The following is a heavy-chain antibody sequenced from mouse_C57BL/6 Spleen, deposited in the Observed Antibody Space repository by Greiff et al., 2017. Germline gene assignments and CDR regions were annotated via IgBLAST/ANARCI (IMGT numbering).Heavy chain of an antibody. D-gene: IGHD3-2*02. Sequence: VKLQQPGAELVKPGASVKLSCKASGYTFTSYWMHWVKQRPGQGLEWIGMIHPNSGSTNYNEKFKSKATLTVDKSSSTAYMQLSSLTSEDSAVYYCARSGYWGYAMDYWGQGTSVTVSS. CDR3: ARSGYWGYAMDY. J-gene: IGHJ4*01. CDR1: GYTFTSYW. CDR2: IHPNSGST. V-gene: IGHV1-64*01.